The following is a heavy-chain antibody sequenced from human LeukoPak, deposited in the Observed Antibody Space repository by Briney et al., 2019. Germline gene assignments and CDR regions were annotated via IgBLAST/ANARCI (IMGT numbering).Heavy chain of an antibody. J-gene: IGHJ4*02. CDR2: ISGSGGST. V-gene: IGHV3-23*01. Sequence: GGSLRLSCAASGFTFSSYAMSWVRQAPGKGLEWVSAISGSGGSTYYADSVKGRFTISRDNSKNTLYLQMNSLRAEDTAVYYCAKATIPRYYDFWSGYCQYFDYWGQGTLVTVSS. CDR3: AKATIPRYYDFWSGYCQYFDY. CDR1: GFTFSSYA. D-gene: IGHD3-3*01.